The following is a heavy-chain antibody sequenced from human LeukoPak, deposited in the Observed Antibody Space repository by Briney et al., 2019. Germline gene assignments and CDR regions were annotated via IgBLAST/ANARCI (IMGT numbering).Heavy chain of an antibody. V-gene: IGHV3-23*01. D-gene: IGHD6-13*01. CDR2: IGDDVVST. Sequence: GGSLRLSCAASGFTFSSHAMSWVRQAPGKGLEWVSAIGDDVVSTYYAESVKGRFTISRDNAKNSLYLQMNSLRAEDTAVYYCARDLTTRIAAAYFDYWGQGTLVTVSS. CDR1: GFTFSSHA. J-gene: IGHJ4*02. CDR3: ARDLTTRIAAAYFDY.